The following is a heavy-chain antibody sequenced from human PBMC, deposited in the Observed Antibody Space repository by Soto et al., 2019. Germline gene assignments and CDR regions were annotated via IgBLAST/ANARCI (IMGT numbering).Heavy chain of an antibody. CDR2: IIPIFGTA. J-gene: IGHJ4*02. D-gene: IGHD3-22*01. V-gene: IGHV1-69*12. CDR1: GGTFSSYA. Sequence: QVQLVQSGAEVKKPGSSVKVSRKASGGTFSSYAISWVRQAPGQGLEWMGGIIPIFGTANYAQKFQGRVTITADESTSTAYMELSSLRSEDTAVYYCARSAGDSSGYYALYYFDYWGQGTLVTVSS. CDR3: ARSAGDSSGYYALYYFDY.